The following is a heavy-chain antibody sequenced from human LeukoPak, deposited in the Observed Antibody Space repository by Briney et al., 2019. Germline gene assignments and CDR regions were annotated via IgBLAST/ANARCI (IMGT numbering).Heavy chain of an antibody. CDR2: ISSSSTYM. D-gene: IGHD3-10*01. CDR1: GFTFSSYS. Sequence: GGSLRLSCAASGFTFSSYSMNWVRQAPGKGLEWVSSISSSSTYMYYADPVKGRFTISRDNAKNSLYLQMNSLRAEDTAVYYCARAPNYYGSGSPYDYWGQGTLVTVSS. J-gene: IGHJ4*02. V-gene: IGHV3-21*06. CDR3: ARAPNYYGSGSPYDY.